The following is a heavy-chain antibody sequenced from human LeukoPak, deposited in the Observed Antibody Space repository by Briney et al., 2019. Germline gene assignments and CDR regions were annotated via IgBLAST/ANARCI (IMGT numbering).Heavy chain of an antibody. D-gene: IGHD3-3*01. CDR2: ISGSGGST. CDR1: GFTFSSYA. J-gene: IGHJ6*03. V-gene: IGHV3-23*01. CDR3: AKAGRSDYDFWSGYYVYYYYMDV. Sequence: GGSLRLSCAASGFTFSSYAMSWVRQAPGKGLEWVSAISGSGGSTYYADSVKGRFTISRDNSKNTLYLQMNSLRAEDTAVYYCAKAGRSDYDFWSGYYVYYYYMDVWGKGTTVTVSS.